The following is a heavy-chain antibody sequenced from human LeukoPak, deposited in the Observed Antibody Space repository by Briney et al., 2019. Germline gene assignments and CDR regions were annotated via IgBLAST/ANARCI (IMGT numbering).Heavy chain of an antibody. V-gene: IGHV4-39*01. Sequence: SETLSLTCTVSGGSTSSSSHYWGWIRQSPGKGLEWIAIMYYTGSTYYNPPLKSRVSISVDTSRNQFSLKLTSVTAADTAIYYCARHRIQPPVLMDVWGQGTTVTVSS. CDR2: MYYTGST. CDR3: ARHRIQPPVLMDV. CDR1: GGSTSSSSHY. D-gene: IGHD5-18*01. J-gene: IGHJ6*02.